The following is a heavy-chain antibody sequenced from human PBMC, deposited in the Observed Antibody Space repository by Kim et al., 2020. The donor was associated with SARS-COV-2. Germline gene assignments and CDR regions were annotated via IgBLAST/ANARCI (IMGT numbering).Heavy chain of an antibody. D-gene: IGHD2-2*01. CDR1: AYSITSNSYY. J-gene: IGHJ6*02. Sequence: SETLSLTCSVSAYSITSNSYYWGWIRQPPGKGLEWIGTIHFSGATYYNPSLKSRATVSLDTSKNQFSLKLRSVTAADTAIYYCARDTPAPRKAGDAMDGWGQGTTVTVSS. V-gene: IGHV4-39*07. CDR3: ARDTPAPRKAGDAMDG. CDR2: IHFSGAT.